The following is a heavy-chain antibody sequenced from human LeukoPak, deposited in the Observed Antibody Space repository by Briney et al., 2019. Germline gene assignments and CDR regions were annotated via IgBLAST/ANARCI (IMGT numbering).Heavy chain of an antibody. V-gene: IGHV1-69*05. CDR3: ARSNIVVVPEGYNWFDP. CDR1: GGTFSSYA. J-gene: IGHJ5*02. Sequence: SVKVSCKASGGTFSSYAISWVRQAPGQGLEWMGGIIPIFGTANYAQKFQGRVTITTDESTSTAYMGLSSLRSEDTAVYYCARSNIVVVPEGYNWFDPWGQGTLVTVSS. CDR2: IIPIFGTA. D-gene: IGHD2-2*01.